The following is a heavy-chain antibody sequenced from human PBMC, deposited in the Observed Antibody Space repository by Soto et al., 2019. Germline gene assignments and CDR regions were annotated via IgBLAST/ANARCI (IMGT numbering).Heavy chain of an antibody. V-gene: IGHV4-59*01. CDR2: IYYSGST. Sequence: SETLSLTRTVSGGSISSYYWSWIRQPPGKGLEWIGYIYYSGSTNYNPSLKSRVTISVDTSKNQFSLKLSSVTAADTAVYYCARANSSGYYYRYFDYWGQGTLVTVSS. J-gene: IGHJ4*02. CDR3: ARANSSGYYYRYFDY. D-gene: IGHD3-3*01. CDR1: GGSISSYY.